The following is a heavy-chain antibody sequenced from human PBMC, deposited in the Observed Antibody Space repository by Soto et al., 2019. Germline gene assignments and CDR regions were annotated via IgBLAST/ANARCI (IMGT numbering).Heavy chain of an antibody. J-gene: IGHJ4*02. Sequence: QVQLQESGPGLVKPSETLSLTCAVSGDSISSYYCMWIRQPPGQGLESIGYMYYDRSANYNPSLRSRVTLSVDTSTNQCSLTLSTMTAADTAVYYCALRSMAVVPEYWGQGTLVTVSS. D-gene: IGHD3-22*01. CDR2: MYYDRSA. V-gene: IGHV4-59*01. CDR1: GDSISSYY. CDR3: ALRSMAVVPEY.